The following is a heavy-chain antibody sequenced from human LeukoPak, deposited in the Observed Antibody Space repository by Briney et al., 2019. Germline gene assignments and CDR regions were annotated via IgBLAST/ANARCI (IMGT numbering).Heavy chain of an antibody. Sequence: GGSLRLSCAASGFTVSSNYMSWARQAPGKGLEWVSVIYSGGSTYYADSVKGRFTISRDNSKNTLYLQMNSLRAEDTAVYYCARVVSSSWYYPSTYYYYYMDVWGKGTTVTVSS. CDR3: ARVVSSSWYYPSTYYYYYMDV. V-gene: IGHV3-53*01. D-gene: IGHD6-13*01. CDR1: GFTVSSNY. J-gene: IGHJ6*03. CDR2: IYSGGST.